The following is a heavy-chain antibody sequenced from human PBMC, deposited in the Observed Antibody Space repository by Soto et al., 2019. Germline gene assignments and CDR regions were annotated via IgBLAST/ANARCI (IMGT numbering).Heavy chain of an antibody. V-gene: IGHV4-30-2*01. D-gene: IGHD3-10*01. CDR2: IYHSGST. CDR1: GGSISSGGYS. CDR3: ARAYYGTKGYSLDP. Sequence: PSETLSLTCAVSGGSISSGGYSWSWIRQPPGKGLEWIGYIYHSGSTYYNPSLKSRVTISVDRSKNQFSLKLSSVTAADTAVYYCARAYYGTKGYSLDPWGLGTLVTVSS. J-gene: IGHJ5*02.